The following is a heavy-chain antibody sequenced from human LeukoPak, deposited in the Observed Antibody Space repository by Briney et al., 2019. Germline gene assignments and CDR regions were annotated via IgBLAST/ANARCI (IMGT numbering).Heavy chain of an antibody. D-gene: IGHD5-24*01. CDR1: VDSFSGHY. J-gene: IGHJ4*02. CDR3: ARARRGGYNYLAVNFDY. CDR2: INYSGST. Sequence: SETLSLTCTVFVDSFSGHYWSWIRKPPGKGLDWIGNINYSGSTNSNPSLKSRVTILADTSKNQFSLKLSSVTAADTAVYYCARARRGGYNYLAVNFDYWGQGTLVTVSS. V-gene: IGHV4-59*11.